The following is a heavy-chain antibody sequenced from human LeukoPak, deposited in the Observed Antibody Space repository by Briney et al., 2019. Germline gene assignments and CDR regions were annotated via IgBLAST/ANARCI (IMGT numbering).Heavy chain of an antibody. D-gene: IGHD2-8*02. CDR2: IYHSGSA. V-gene: IGHV4-38-2*02. CDR1: GYSISSGYY. Sequence: SQTLSLTCTVSGYSISSGYYWGWIRQPPGKGLEWIGSIYHSGSAYYNPSPKSRVTISVDTSKNQFSLKLSSVTAADTAVYYCARDDGGVPDYWGQGTLVTVSS. CDR3: ARDDGGVPDY. J-gene: IGHJ4*02.